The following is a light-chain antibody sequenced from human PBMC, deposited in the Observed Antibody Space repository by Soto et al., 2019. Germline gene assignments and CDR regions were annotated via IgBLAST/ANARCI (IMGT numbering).Light chain of an antibody. J-gene: IGLJ2*01. CDR1: SGHSSYA. CDR2: LNSDGSH. V-gene: IGLV4-69*01. Sequence: QSVLTQSSSASASLGASVKLTCTLSSGHSSYAIAWHQQQPEKGPRYLMKLNSDGSHSKGDGIPDRFSGSSSGAERYLTISSLQSEDEADYYCQTWGTGIVVFGGGTKVTVL. CDR3: QTWGTGIVV.